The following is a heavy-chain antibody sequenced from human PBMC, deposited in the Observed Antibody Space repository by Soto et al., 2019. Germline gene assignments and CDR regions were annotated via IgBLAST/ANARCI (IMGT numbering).Heavy chain of an antibody. CDR1: GFTFSSYS. CDR2: ISSSSSTI. J-gene: IGHJ5*02. CDR3: ARDRDYYGSGTFDP. Sequence: PGGSLRLSCAASGFTFSSYSMNWVRQAPGKGLEWVSYISSSSSTIYYADSVKGRFTISRDNAKNSLYLQMNSLRAEDTAVYYCARDRDYYGSGTFDPWGQGTLVTVSS. V-gene: IGHV3-48*01. D-gene: IGHD3-10*01.